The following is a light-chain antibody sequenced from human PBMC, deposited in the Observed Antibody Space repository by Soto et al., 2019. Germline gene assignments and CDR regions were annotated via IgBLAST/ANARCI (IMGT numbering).Light chain of an antibody. J-gene: IGKJ5*01. V-gene: IGKV3-20*01. Sequence: EIVLTQSPGTLSLSPGERATLSCRASQSVSSNYLAWFQQKPGQAPRLLIYAASSRATGIPDRFSGSGSGTDFTLTISSLQSEDFAIYYCQQYNNWPAITFGQGTRLEI. CDR3: QQYNNWPAIT. CDR1: QSVSSNY. CDR2: AAS.